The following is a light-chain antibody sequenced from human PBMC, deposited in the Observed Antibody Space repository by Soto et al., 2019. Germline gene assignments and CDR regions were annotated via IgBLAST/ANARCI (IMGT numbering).Light chain of an antibody. V-gene: IGLV1-47*01. J-gene: IGLJ2*01. CDR1: SSNIGSNY. Sequence: VLTQPPSASGTPGQRVTISCSGSSSNIGSNYVYWYQQLPGTAPKLLIYRNNQRPSGVPDRFSGSKSGTSASLAISGLRSEDEADYYCAAWDDSLSGVVFCGGTKVTVL. CDR2: RNN. CDR3: AAWDDSLSGVV.